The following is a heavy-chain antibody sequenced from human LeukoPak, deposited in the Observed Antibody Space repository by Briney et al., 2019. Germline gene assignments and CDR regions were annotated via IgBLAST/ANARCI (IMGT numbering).Heavy chain of an antibody. V-gene: IGHV4-38-2*02. Sequence: SETLSLTCTVSGYSISSGYYWGWIRQPPGKGLEWIGSIYHSGSTYYNPSLKSRVTISVDTSKNQFSLKLGSVTAADTAVYYCARVYYDSSGYYYLDYWGQGTLVTVSS. CDR2: IYHSGST. CDR3: ARVYYDSSGYYYLDY. D-gene: IGHD3-22*01. CDR1: GYSISSGYY. J-gene: IGHJ4*02.